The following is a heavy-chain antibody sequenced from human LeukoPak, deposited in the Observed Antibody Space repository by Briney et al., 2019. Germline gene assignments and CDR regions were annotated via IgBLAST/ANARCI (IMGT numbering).Heavy chain of an antibody. Sequence: GASVKVSCKASGYTFTDYYMHWVRQAPGQGLEWMGWVNPNNGGTSYAQKFQGRVSMTRVTSINTAYMELSRLTSDDTAVYYCARLFLEWSQNHDPWGQGTLVTVSS. D-gene: IGHD3-3*01. J-gene: IGHJ5*02. CDR1: GYTFTDYY. CDR2: VNPNNGGT. CDR3: ARLFLEWSQNHDP. V-gene: IGHV1-2*02.